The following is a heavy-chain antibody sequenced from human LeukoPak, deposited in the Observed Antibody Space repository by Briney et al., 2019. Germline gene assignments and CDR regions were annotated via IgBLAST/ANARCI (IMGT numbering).Heavy chain of an antibody. CDR3: ARMFEY. CDR1: GGSISSDNYY. V-gene: IGHV4-61*09. Sequence: PSETLSLTCTVSGGSISSDNYYWTWIRQPAGKGLEWIGHIYTSGTTNYNPSLKSRFTILLDTSKNQFSLNLNSVTAADTAIYYCARMFEYWGQGTLVTVSS. J-gene: IGHJ4*02. CDR2: IYTSGTT.